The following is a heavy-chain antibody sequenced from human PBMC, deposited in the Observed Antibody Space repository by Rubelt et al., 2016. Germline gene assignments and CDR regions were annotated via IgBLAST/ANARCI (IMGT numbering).Heavy chain of an antibody. CDR2: SGGST. D-gene: IGHD3-16*01. V-gene: IGHV3-66*01. J-gene: IGHJ4*02. Sequence: SGGSTYYADSVKGRFTISRDNSKNTLYLQMNSLRAEDTAVYYCARGRYYYYWGQGTLVTVSS. CDR3: ARGRYYYY.